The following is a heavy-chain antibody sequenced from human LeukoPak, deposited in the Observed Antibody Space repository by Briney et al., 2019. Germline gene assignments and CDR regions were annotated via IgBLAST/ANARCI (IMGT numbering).Heavy chain of an antibody. CDR2: TFYRSRWFY. J-gene: IGHJ4*02. D-gene: IGHD5-18*01. CDR3: ARGGCSYALYFDC. CDR1: GDSVSSNSAA. V-gene: IGHV6-1*01. Sequence: PSQTLSLTCAISGDSVSSNSAAWNWIRQSPSRGLEWLGRTFYRSRWFYDYAVSVSLKGRITINADTSKNQFSLQLNSVTPEDTAVYYCARGGCSYALYFDCWGRGTLVTVSS.